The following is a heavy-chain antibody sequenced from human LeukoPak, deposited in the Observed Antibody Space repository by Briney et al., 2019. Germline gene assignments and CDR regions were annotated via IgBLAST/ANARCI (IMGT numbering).Heavy chain of an antibody. CDR1: GGTFSSYA. CDR3: ARGNVVVPAAHGLDY. J-gene: IGHJ4*02. V-gene: IGHV1-69*05. CDR2: IIPIFGTA. D-gene: IGHD2-2*01. Sequence: SVEVSCKASGGTFSSYAISWVRQAPGQGLEWMGGIIPIFGTANYAQKLQGRVTITTDESTSTAYMELSSLRSEDTAVYYCARGNVVVPAAHGLDYWGQGTLVTVSS.